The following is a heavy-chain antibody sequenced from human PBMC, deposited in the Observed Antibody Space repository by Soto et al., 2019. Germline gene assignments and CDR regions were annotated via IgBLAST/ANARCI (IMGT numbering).Heavy chain of an antibody. CDR3: ARDSRYSSGLFAFDI. D-gene: IGHD6-19*01. CDR2: IWYDGSNK. V-gene: IGHV3-33*01. Sequence: GGSLRLSCAASAFTLSSYGMHWVRRAPGKGLEGVAVIWYDGSNKYYEDSVKGRFTISRDNSKNTLYLQMNSLRAEDTAVYYCARDSRYSSGLFAFDIWGQGTMVTVSS. CDR1: AFTLSSYG. J-gene: IGHJ3*02.